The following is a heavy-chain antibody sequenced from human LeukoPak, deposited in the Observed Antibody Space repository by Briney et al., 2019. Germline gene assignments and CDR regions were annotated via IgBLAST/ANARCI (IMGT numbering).Heavy chain of an antibody. J-gene: IGHJ5*02. Sequence: PSETLSLTCAVYGVSFSGYYWSWIRQPPGKGLEWIGEINHSGSTNYNPSLKSRVTISVDTSKNQFSLKLSSVTAADTAVYYCAAQGVPYYDFWSGYQNWFDPWGQGTLVTVSS. CDR2: INHSGST. CDR3: AAQGVPYYDFWSGYQNWFDP. CDR1: GVSFSGYY. V-gene: IGHV4-34*01. D-gene: IGHD3-3*01.